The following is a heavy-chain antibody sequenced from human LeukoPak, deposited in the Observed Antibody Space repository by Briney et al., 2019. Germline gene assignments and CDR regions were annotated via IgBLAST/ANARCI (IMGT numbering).Heavy chain of an antibody. D-gene: IGHD3-3*01. CDR2: ISGSGGSA. V-gene: IGHV3-23*01. Sequence: GGSLRLSCAASGFTFSSYAMSWVRPAPGKGLEWVSAISGSGGSAYYADSVKGRFTISRDNSKNTLYLQMNSLRAEDTAVYYCANGGLGDFWSGYENNWFDPWGQGTLVTVSS. J-gene: IGHJ5*02. CDR3: ANGGLGDFWSGYENNWFDP. CDR1: GFTFSSYA.